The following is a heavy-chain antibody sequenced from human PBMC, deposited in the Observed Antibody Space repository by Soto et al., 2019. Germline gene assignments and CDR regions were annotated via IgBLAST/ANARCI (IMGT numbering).Heavy chain of an antibody. CDR2: IIPIFGTA. CDR3: ARVGKGIAAAGLGKYYYYGMDV. Sequence: ASVKVSCQASGGTFSSYAISWVRQAPGQGLEWMGGIIPIFGTANYAQKFQGRVTITADKSTSTAYMELNSLRAEDTAVYYCARVGKGIAAAGLGKYYYYGMDVWGQGTTVTVSS. CDR1: GGTFSSYA. V-gene: IGHV1-69*06. D-gene: IGHD6-13*01. J-gene: IGHJ6*02.